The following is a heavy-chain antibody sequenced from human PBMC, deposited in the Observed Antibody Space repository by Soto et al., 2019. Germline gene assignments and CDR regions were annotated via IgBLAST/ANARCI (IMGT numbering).Heavy chain of an antibody. CDR1: VFTFRCSA. Sequence: GALSLSCVASVFTFRCSAMSWVRQAHGGGLEWVSTTLASGEDTKYAYYVRGRFTSARDHSKSTLYLQVSSLRAEDSAVYYCARGSKDSYPGSRIFDFWGRGTLVTVSS. CDR3: ARGSKDSYPGSRIFDF. CDR2: TLASGEDT. J-gene: IGHJ4*02. D-gene: IGHD3-10*01. V-gene: IGHV3-23*01.